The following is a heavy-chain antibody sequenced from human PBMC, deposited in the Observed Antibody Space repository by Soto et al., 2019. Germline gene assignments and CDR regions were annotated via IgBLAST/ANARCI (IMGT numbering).Heavy chain of an antibody. J-gene: IGHJ4*02. V-gene: IGHV3-23*01. CDR3: AKVKYYGSGSYYKPLDY. D-gene: IGHD3-10*01. CDR1: GFTFSSYA. CDR2: ISGSGGST. Sequence: GGSLRLSCAASGFTFSSYAMSWVRQAPGKGLEWVSAISGSGGSTYYADSVKGRFTISRDNSKNTLYLQMNSLRAEDTAVYYCAKVKYYGSGSYYKPLDYWGQGTLVTVSS.